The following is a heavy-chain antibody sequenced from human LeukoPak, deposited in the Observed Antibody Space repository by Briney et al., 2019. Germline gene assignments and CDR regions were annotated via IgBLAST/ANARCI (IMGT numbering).Heavy chain of an antibody. Sequence: ASVKVSCKASGYIFTDYYMHWVRQAPGQGLEWMGWINPNSGGTNYAQKFQGRVTMTKDTSISTVYMELSRLRSGDTAVYYCARDEGMTTVVTQGFDYWGQGTLVTVSS. D-gene: IGHD4-23*01. J-gene: IGHJ4*02. V-gene: IGHV1-2*02. CDR3: ARDEGMTTVVTQGFDY. CDR1: GYIFTDYY. CDR2: INPNSGGT.